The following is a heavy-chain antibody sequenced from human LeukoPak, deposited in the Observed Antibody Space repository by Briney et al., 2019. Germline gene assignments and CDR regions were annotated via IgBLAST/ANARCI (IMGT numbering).Heavy chain of an antibody. CDR1: GGSFSGYY. Sequence: PSETLSLTCAVYGGSFSGYYWSWLRQPPGKGLEWIGEINHSGSTNYNPSLKSRVTISVDTSKNQFSLKLSSVTAADTAVYYCAREGGRYYDSSGYYPYWGQGTLVTVSS. J-gene: IGHJ4*02. CDR3: AREGGRYYDSSGYYPY. V-gene: IGHV4-34*01. CDR2: INHSGST. D-gene: IGHD3-22*01.